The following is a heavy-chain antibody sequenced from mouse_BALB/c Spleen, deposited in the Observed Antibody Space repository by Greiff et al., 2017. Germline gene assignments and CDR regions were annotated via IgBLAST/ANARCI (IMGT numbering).Heavy chain of an antibody. CDR1: GYTFTDYE. J-gene: IGHJ3*01. D-gene: IGHD1-2*01. CDR2: IDPETGGT. CDR3: TATWFAY. V-gene: IGHV1-15*01. Sequence: QVQLQQSGAELVRPGASVTLSCKASGYTFTDYEMHWVKQTPVHGLEWIGAIDPETGGTAYNQKFKGKATLTADKSSSTAYMELRSLTSEESAVYYCTATWFAYWGQGTLVTVSA.